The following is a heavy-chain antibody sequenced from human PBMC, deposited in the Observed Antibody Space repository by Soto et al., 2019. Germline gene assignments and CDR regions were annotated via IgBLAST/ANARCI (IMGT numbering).Heavy chain of an antibody. V-gene: IGHV1-69*01. CDR3: ARGVRTGFYGMDV. D-gene: IGHD3-10*01. Sequence: QVQLVQSGAEVKKPGSSVKVSCKASGGTLSNYALSWVRQAPGQGLEWVGGIIPIFGTSNYAKNFQGRVTITADESTSTAYMELSSLTSEDTAVYYCARGVRTGFYGMDVWGQGTTVTVSS. CDR2: IIPIFGTS. CDR1: GGTLSNYA. J-gene: IGHJ6*02.